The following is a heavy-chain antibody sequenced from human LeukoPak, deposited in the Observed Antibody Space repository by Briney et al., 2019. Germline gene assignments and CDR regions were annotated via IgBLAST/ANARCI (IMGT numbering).Heavy chain of an antibody. V-gene: IGHV3-74*01. CDR1: GFTFSTYW. CDR2: INTDGTTT. D-gene: IGHD1-1*01. Sequence: GGSLRLSCAASGFTFSTYWMHWVRQAPGKGLVWVSRINTDGTTTTYADSVKGRFTTSRDNAKNTLHLQMNSLRVEHTAVYYCVSDHTGHDDYWGQGTLVTVSS. CDR3: VSDHTGHDDY. J-gene: IGHJ4*02.